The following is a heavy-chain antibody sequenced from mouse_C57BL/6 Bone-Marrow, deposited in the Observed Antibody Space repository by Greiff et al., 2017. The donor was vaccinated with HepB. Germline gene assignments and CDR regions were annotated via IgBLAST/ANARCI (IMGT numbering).Heavy chain of an antibody. V-gene: IGHV1-26*01. J-gene: IGHJ1*03. CDR1: GYTFTDYY. Sequence: EVQLQQSGPELVKPGASVKISCKASGYTFTDYYMNWVKQSHGKSLEWIGDINPNNGGTSYNQKFKGKATLTVDKSSSTAYMELRSLTSEDSAVYYCAREVTGRGYFDVWGTGTTVTVSS. D-gene: IGHD4-1*01. CDR2: INPNNGGT. CDR3: AREVTGRGYFDV.